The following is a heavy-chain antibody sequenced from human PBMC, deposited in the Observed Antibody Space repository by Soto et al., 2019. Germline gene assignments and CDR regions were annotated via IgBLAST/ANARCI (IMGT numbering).Heavy chain of an antibody. CDR1: GFTVSSNY. D-gene: IGHD3-10*01. J-gene: IGHJ6*03. V-gene: IGHV3-53*04. Sequence: GGSLRLSCAASGFTVSSNYMSWVRQAPGKGLEWVSVIYSGGSTYYADSVKGRFTISRHNSKNTLYLQMNSLRAEDTAVYYCARVMYKDGSGSYYTRRGYYYYYYMDVWGKGTTGTVSS. CDR3: ARVMYKDGSGSYYTRRGYYYYYYMDV. CDR2: IYSGGST.